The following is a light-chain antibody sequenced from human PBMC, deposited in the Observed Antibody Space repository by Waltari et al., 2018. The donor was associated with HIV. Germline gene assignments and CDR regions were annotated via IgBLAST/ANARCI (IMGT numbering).Light chain of an antibody. CDR3: YSAADNNLGV. CDR2: KDS. V-gene: IGLV3-27*01. Sequence: SYELTQPSSVSVSPGQTARITCSGDVLATKYARWFQQKPGQAPVLVIYKDSERPSGLPERFSGSSSGTTVTLTISGAQVEDEADYYCYSAADNNLGVFGGGTKLTFL. J-gene: IGLJ2*01. CDR1: VLATKY.